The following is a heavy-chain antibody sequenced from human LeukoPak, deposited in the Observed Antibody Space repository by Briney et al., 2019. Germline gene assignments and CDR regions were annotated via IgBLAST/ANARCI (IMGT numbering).Heavy chain of an antibody. V-gene: IGHV3-30*01. CDR2: ISYDGNNE. CDR1: GFSFSTYA. D-gene: IGHD3-22*01. J-gene: IGHJ4*02. Sequence: GSLRLSCAASGFSFSTYALHWVRQAPGKGLEWVALISYDGNNEDYADSVKGRFTISRDNSKTTLYLQMNSLRAEDTAVYYCARWAYFYDSSGYYFDSWGQGTLVTVSS. CDR3: ARWAYFYDSSGYYFDS.